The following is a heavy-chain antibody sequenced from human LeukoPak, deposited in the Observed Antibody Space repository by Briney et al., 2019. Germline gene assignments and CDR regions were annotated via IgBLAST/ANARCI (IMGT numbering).Heavy chain of an antibody. V-gene: IGHV4-59*11. J-gene: IGHJ4*02. D-gene: IGHD7-27*01. CDR1: GGSFINHS. CDR2: IFFRGTT. CDR3: ASRKLGNDY. Sequence: SETLSLTCTVSGGSFINHSWNWIRQSPGKGLEWIGYIFFRGTTYYNPSFQSRVTISVDTSKSHFSLELRSVTAADTAVYYCASRKLGNDYWGQGTLVTVSS.